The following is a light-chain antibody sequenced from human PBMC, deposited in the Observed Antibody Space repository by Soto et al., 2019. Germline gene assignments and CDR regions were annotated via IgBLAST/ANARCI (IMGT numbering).Light chain of an antibody. CDR3: QPYNSDPWT. V-gene: IGKV1-5*01. CDR2: DAS. Sequence: DIEVTQCPSTLSASVGDRLTITCRASQTIRRWLAWYQQRPGKAPKVLIYDASTLESGVPASFSGSGSETEFTLTISSLQPEDSATYYTQPYNSDPWTCGQGTKVDIK. J-gene: IGKJ1*01. CDR1: QTIRRW.